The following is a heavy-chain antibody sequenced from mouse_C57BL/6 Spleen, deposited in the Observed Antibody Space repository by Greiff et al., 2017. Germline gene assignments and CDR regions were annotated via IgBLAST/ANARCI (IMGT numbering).Heavy chain of an antibody. J-gene: IGHJ1*03. CDR3: ARDWDGGYFDV. CDR1: GYTFTSYG. Sequence: QLQQSGAELARPGASVKLSCKASGYTFTSYGISWVKQRTGQGLEWIGEIYPRSGNTYYNEKFKGKATLTADKSSSTAYMELRSPTSEDSAVYFCARDWDGGYFDVWGTGTTVTVSS. V-gene: IGHV1-81*01. CDR2: IYPRSGNT. D-gene: IGHD4-1*01.